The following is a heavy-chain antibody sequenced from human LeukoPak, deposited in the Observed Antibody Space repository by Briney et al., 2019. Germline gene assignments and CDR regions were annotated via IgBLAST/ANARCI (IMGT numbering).Heavy chain of an antibody. J-gene: IGHJ6*02. Sequence: SETLSLTCSVSGGSISSDYWAWIRQPPGKGLEWIGCMYYTGSTNYNPSLKSRVTISLATSKNQFSLKVSSVTAADTAVYYCARVSVVYGMDVWGRGTTVTVSS. CDR2: MYYTGST. V-gene: IGHV4-59*01. CDR3: ARVSVVYGMDV. CDR1: GGSISSDY.